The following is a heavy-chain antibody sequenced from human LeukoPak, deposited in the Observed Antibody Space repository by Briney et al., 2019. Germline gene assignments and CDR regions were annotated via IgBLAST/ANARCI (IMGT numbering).Heavy chain of an antibody. CDR2: IKQDGSEK. D-gene: IGHD6-6*01. V-gene: IGHV3-7*01. J-gene: IGHJ6*03. Sequence: GGSLRLSCAASGFTFSSYWMSWVRQAPGKGLEWVANIKQDGSEKYYVDSVKGRFTISRDNAKNSLYLQMNSLRAEDTAVYYCARDRVYSSSSKSDYYYYMDVWGKGTTVTVSS. CDR3: ARDRVYSSSSKSDYYYYMDV. CDR1: GFTFSSYW.